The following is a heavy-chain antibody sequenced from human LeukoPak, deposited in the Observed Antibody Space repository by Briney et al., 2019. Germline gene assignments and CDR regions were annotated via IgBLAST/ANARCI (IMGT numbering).Heavy chain of an antibody. V-gene: IGHV1-24*01. CDR2: FDPEDGET. CDR1: GYTLTELS. D-gene: IGHD1-1*01. J-gene: IGHJ4*02. CDR3: ATALYLDNPYFDY. Sequence: ASVKVSCRVSGYTLTELSMHWVRQAPGKGLEWMGGFDPEDGETIYAQKFQGRVTMTEDTSTDTAYMELSSLRSEDTAVYYCATALYLDNPYFDYWGQGTLVTVSS.